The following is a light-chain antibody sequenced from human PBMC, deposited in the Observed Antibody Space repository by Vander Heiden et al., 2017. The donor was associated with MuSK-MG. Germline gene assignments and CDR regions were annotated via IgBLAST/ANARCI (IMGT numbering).Light chain of an antibody. Sequence: EIVLTQSPGTLSLSPGERAILSCRASQSVSNSYLAWYHQRPGQAPRLLIFGASNSAAATPDRFSGTGSGTDFTLTINRLEPEDFAMYYCHRDCNSGFTFGHGTIVDIK. CDR1: QSVSNSY. CDR2: GAS. V-gene: IGKV3-20*01. J-gene: IGKJ3*01. CDR3: HRDCNSGFT.